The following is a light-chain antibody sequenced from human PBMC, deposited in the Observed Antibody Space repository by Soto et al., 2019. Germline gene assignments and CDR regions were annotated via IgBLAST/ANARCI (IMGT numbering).Light chain of an antibody. CDR2: EVS. Sequence: QSVLTQPASVSGSPGQSITISCTGTSSDVGGYNYVSWYQQHPGKAPKLMIYEVSNRPSGVSNRFSGSKSGNTASLTISGLQAEGDADYFCASFRSGTILVFGSGTKVTVL. J-gene: IGLJ1*01. CDR1: SSDVGGYNY. V-gene: IGLV2-14*01. CDR3: ASFRSGTILV.